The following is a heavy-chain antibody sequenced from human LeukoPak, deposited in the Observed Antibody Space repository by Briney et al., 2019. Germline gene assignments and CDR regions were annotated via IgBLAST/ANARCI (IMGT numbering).Heavy chain of an antibody. Sequence: SETLSLTCTVTGGSISSYYWSWIRQPPGKGLEWIGHIFYSGSTYYNPSLKSRVTISVDTSKNQFSLKLSSVTAADTAVYYCARALLWFGDYMDVWGKGTTVTISS. CDR3: ARALLWFGDYMDV. V-gene: IGHV4-59*01. D-gene: IGHD3-10*01. CDR2: IFYSGST. CDR1: GGSISSYY. J-gene: IGHJ6*03.